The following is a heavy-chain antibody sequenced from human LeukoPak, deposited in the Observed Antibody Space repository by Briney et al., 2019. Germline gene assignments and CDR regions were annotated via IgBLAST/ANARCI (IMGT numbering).Heavy chain of an antibody. CDR3: ARTIAAAGEVDY. Sequence: GGSLRLSCAASGFTFSSYWMHWVRQAPGKGLEWVSSISSSSSYIYYADSVKGRFTISRDNAKNSLYLQMNSLRAEDTAVYYCARTIAAAGEVDYWGQGTLVTVSS. CDR2: ISSSSSYI. V-gene: IGHV3-21*01. D-gene: IGHD6-13*01. J-gene: IGHJ4*02. CDR1: GFTFSSYW.